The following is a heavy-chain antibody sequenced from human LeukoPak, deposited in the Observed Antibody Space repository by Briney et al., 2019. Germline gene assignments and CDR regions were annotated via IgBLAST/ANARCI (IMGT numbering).Heavy chain of an antibody. D-gene: IGHD3-9*01. Sequence: PGTSLRLSCAASGFNFQIYAMHWVRQAPGKGLEWVAIISYGGDNKYYADSVKGRFTISRDNSNSMLYLQMNGLRPEDTAVYYCSRDRPRDYDILTALDYWGQGTVVSVSS. CDR1: GFNFQIYA. J-gene: IGHJ4*02. CDR2: ISYGGDNK. CDR3: SRDRPRDYDILTALDY. V-gene: IGHV3-30*04.